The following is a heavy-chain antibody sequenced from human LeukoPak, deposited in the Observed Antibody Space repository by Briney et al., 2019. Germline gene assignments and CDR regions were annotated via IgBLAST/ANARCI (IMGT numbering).Heavy chain of an antibody. Sequence: GGSLRLSCAASGFTFSSYAMSWVRQAPGKGLEWVSAISGSGGSTYYADSVKGRFTISRDNSKSTLYLQMNSLRAEDTAVYYCAKAMGIAVAGDFDYWGQGTLVTVSS. CDR1: GFTFSSYA. CDR2: ISGSGGST. J-gene: IGHJ4*02. D-gene: IGHD6-19*01. V-gene: IGHV3-23*01. CDR3: AKAMGIAVAGDFDY.